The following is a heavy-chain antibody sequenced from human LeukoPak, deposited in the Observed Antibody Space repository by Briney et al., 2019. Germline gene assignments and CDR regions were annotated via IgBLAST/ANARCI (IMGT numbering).Heavy chain of an antibody. CDR3: AKRPSAWAYYFDY. CDR1: GFTFSSYG. CDR2: IRYDGSNK. J-gene: IGHJ4*02. D-gene: IGHD6-25*01. Sequence: GGSLRLSCAASGFTFSSYGMHWVRQAPGKGLEWVAFIRYDGSNKYYADSVKGRFTISRDNSKNTLYLQMNSLRAEDTAVYYCAKRPSAWAYYFDYWGQGTLVTVSS. V-gene: IGHV3-30*02.